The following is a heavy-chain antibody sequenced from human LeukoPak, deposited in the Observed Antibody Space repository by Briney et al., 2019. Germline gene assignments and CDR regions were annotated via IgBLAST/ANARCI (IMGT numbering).Heavy chain of an antibody. V-gene: IGHV4-34*01. D-gene: IGHD4-17*01. CDR1: GGSFSGYY. CDR3: ARSRPSRRRAVTTGYYYYYYMDV. Sequence: AETLSLTCAVYGGSFSGYYWSWIRQPPGKGLEWIGEINHSGSTNYNPSLKSRVTISVDTSKNQFSLKLSSVTAADTAVYYFARSRPSRRRAVTTGYYYYYYMDVWGKGTTVAVSS. J-gene: IGHJ6*03. CDR2: INHSGST.